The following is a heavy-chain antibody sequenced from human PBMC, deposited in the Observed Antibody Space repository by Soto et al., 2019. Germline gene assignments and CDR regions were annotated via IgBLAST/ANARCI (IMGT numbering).Heavy chain of an antibody. CDR2: ISYDGSNK. CDR3: AKDLDDYSSAIGF. CDR1: GFTFSSYA. D-gene: IGHD4-4*01. V-gene: IGHV3-30-3*01. J-gene: IGHJ4*02. Sequence: GGSLRLSCAASGFTFSSYAMYWVRQAPGKGLEWVAVISYDGSNKYYADPVKGRFTISRDNSKNTLYLEMNSLRAEDTAVYYCAKDLDDYSSAIGFWGQGTLVTVSS.